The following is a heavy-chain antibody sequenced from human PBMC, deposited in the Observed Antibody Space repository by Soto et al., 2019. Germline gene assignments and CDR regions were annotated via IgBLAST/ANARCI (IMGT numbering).Heavy chain of an antibody. CDR3: ARVLDGFGVDYYYYGMDV. Sequence: PRPSVKVSCKASGGTFSSYAISWVRQAPGQGLEWMGGIIPIFGTANYAQKFQGRVTITADESTSTAYMELSSLRSEDTAVYYCARVLDGFGVDYYYYGMDVWGQGTTVTVSS. V-gene: IGHV1-69*13. D-gene: IGHD3-3*01. CDR2: IIPIFGTA. CDR1: GGTFSSYA. J-gene: IGHJ6*02.